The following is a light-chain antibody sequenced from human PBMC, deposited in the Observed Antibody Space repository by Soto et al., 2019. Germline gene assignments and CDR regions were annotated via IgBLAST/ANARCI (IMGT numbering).Light chain of an antibody. V-gene: IGLV2-14*01. J-gene: IGLJ1*01. CDR2: DVS. Sequence: SALTQPASVSGSPGQSITISCTGASSDDGGNNYVSWYQQYPGKAPKLMVCDVSNRPSGVSNRYSGSKSGNTASLTISGLQAEDEADYYCSSFTGTSYVFGTGTKVTVL. CDR1: SSDDGGNNY. CDR3: SSFTGTSYV.